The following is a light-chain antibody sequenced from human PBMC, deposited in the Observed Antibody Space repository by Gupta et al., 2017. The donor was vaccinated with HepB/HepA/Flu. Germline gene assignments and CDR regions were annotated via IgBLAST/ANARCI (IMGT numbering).Light chain of an antibody. CDR3: QQSDSTPST. V-gene: IGKV1-39*01. CDR1: QRISSY. CDR2: AAS. J-gene: IGKJ1*01. Sequence: DIQMTQSPSSLSASVGDRVTITCRASQRISSYLNWYQQKPGKAPNLLIYAASSLQSGVPSRFSGSGSGTDFTLTISRLQREDFATYYCQQSDSTPSTFGQGTEVEIK.